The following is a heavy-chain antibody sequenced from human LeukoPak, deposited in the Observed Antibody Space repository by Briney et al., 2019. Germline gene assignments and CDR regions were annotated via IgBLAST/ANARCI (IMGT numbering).Heavy chain of an antibody. CDR2: IYSGGSA. Sequence: PGGSLRLSCAASGFTVSSNYMSWVRQAPGKGLEWVSVIYSGGSAYYADSVKGRFTISRDNSKNTLYLQMNSLRAEDAAVYYCARSPNSGSYLTFSDAFDIWGQGTMVTVSS. J-gene: IGHJ3*02. CDR1: GFTVSSNY. CDR3: ARSPNSGSYLTFSDAFDI. D-gene: IGHD1-26*01. V-gene: IGHV3-66*02.